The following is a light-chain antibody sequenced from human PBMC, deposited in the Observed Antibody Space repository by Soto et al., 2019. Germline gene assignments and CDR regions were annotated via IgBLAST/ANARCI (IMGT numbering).Light chain of an antibody. CDR2: AVS. CDR1: QTVIRY. CDR3: QQSYSTLFT. Sequence: IQMTQFPSSLSASVGDRVTITCRAGQTVIRYLNWYQQKPGRAPNLLIYAVSNLQSGVPSRFSGSGSGPEFTLTISDLQPEDFATYYCQQSYSTLFTFGPGTKVEIK. V-gene: IGKV1-39*01. J-gene: IGKJ3*01.